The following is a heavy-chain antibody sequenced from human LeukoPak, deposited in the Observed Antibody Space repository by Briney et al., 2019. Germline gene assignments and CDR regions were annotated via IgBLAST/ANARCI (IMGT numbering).Heavy chain of an antibody. V-gene: IGHV1-58*01. CDR1: GFTFTSSA. J-gene: IGHJ5*02. Sequence: ASVKVSCKASGFTFTSSAVQWVRQARGQRLEWIGWIVVGSGNTNYAQKFQERVTITRDMSTSTAYMEPSSLRSEDTAVYYCAAEGYYDSPFDPRGQGTLVTVSS. D-gene: IGHD3-22*01. CDR3: AAEGYYDSPFDP. CDR2: IVVGSGNT.